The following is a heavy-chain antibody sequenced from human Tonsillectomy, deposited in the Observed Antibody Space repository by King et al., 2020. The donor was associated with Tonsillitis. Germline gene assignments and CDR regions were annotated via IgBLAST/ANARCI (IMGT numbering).Heavy chain of an antibody. CDR2: INHSGST. Sequence: VQLQQWGAGLLKPSETLSLTCAVYGGSFSGYYWSWIRQPPGKGLEWIGEINHSGSTNYNPSLKSRVTISVDTSKNQFSLKLSSVTAADTAVYYCASFSAAAGHGDYWGQGTLVTVSS. V-gene: IGHV4-34*01. J-gene: IGHJ4*02. CDR1: GGSFSGYY. CDR3: ASFSAAAGHGDY. D-gene: IGHD6-13*01.